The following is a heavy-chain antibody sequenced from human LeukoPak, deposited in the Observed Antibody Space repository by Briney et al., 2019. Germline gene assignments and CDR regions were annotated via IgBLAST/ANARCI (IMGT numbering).Heavy chain of an antibody. CDR3: AYPAIYGSGIGDACDI. CDR1: GGSISSSSYY. J-gene: IGHJ3*02. CDR2: IYYSGST. V-gene: IGHV4-39*01. Sequence: SETLSLTCTVSGGSISSSSYYWGWIRQPQRKGLEWIGSIYYSGSTYYNPSLKSRVTISVDTSKNHFSLKLSSVTAADTAVYYCAYPAIYGSGIGDACDIWGQGTMVTVSS. D-gene: IGHD3-10*01.